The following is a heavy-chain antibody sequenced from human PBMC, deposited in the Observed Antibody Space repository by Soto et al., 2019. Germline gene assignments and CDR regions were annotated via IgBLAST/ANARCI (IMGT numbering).Heavy chain of an antibody. CDR3: ARARTMVRGVIIPHYYYYGMDV. V-gene: IGHV1-69*01. J-gene: IGHJ6*02. CDR1: GGTFSSYA. D-gene: IGHD3-10*01. Sequence: QVQLVQSGAEVKKPGSSVKVSCKASGGTFSSYAISWVRQAPGQGLEWMGGLIPIFGTANYAQKFQGRVTITADESTSTAYMELSSLRSEDTAVYYCARARTMVRGVIIPHYYYYGMDVWGQGTTVTVSS. CDR2: LIPIFGTA.